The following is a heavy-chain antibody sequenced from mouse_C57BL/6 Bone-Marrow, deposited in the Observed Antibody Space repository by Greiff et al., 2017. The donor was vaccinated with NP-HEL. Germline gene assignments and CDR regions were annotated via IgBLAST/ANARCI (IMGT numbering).Heavy chain of an antibody. Sequence: QVQLQQSGAELVKPGASVKMSCKASGYTFTSYWITWVKQRPGQGLEWIGDIYPGSGSTNYNEKFKSKATLTVDTSSSTAYMQLSSLTSEDSAVYYCAYYSNSYYAMDYWGQGTSVTVSS. J-gene: IGHJ4*01. CDR1: GYTFTSYW. D-gene: IGHD2-5*01. V-gene: IGHV1-55*01. CDR2: IYPGSGST. CDR3: AYYSNSYYAMDY.